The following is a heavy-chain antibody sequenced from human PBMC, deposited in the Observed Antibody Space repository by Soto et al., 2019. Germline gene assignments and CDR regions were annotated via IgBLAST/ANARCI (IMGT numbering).Heavy chain of an antibody. Sequence: ASVKVSCKASGYTFTSYAMHWVRQAPGQRLEWMGWINAGNGNTKYSQKFQGRVTITRDTSASTAYMELSSLRSEDTAVYYCARDRWVGGGDRNWFDPWGQGTLVTVSS. D-gene: IGHD3-10*01. CDR3: ARDRWVGGGDRNWFDP. CDR2: INAGNGNT. J-gene: IGHJ5*02. CDR1: GYTFTSYA. V-gene: IGHV1-3*01.